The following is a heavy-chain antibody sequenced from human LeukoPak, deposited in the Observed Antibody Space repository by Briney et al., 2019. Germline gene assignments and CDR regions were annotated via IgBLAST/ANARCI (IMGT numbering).Heavy chain of an antibody. D-gene: IGHD6-13*01. CDR2: ISAYNGNT. Sequence: ASVKVSCKASGYTFTSYGISWVRQATGQGLEWMGWISAYNGNTNYAQKLQGRVTMTTDTSTSTAYMELRSLRADDTAVYYRARDTIAAAGPNWFDPWGQGTLVTVSS. V-gene: IGHV1-18*01. J-gene: IGHJ5*02. CDR3: ARDTIAAAGPNWFDP. CDR1: GYTFTSYG.